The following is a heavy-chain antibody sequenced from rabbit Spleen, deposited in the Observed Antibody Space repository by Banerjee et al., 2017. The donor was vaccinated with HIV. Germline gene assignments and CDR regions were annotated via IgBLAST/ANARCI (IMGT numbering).Heavy chain of an antibody. CDR3: ARDLDGVIGWNFGW. Sequence: QSLEESGGDLVKPGASLTLTCTASGFSYYMCWVRQAPGKGLEWIGCIHTGSSGTTYYASWAKGRFTISKTSSTTVTLQMTSLTDADTATYFCARDLDGVIGWNFGWWGPGTLVTVS. J-gene: IGHJ4*01. V-gene: IGHV1S40*01. CDR2: IHTGSSGTT. D-gene: IGHD1-1*01. CDR1: GFSYY.